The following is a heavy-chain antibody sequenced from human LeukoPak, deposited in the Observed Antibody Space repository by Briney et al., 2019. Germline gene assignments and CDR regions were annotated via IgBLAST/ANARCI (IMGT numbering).Heavy chain of an antibody. V-gene: IGHV1-2*02. CDR1: GYSFTAYY. CDR2: INPNSGGT. CDR3: ASQSTGWYVGYFDY. J-gene: IGHJ4*02. D-gene: IGHD6-19*01. Sequence: ATVKVSCKASGYSFTAYYIHWVRQAPGQGLEWMGWINPNSGGTNYAQKFQGRVTVTRDTSISTAYMELSRLRSDDTAVYDCASQSTGWYVGYFDYWGQGTLVTVSS.